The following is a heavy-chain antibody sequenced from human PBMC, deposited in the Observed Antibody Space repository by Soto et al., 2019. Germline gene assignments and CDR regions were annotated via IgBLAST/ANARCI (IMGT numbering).Heavy chain of an antibody. J-gene: IGHJ6*02. CDR1: GFTFSSYE. CDR3: ARDQEAGSFFPYYYGVDV. Sequence: GGSLRLSCATSGFTFSSYEMNWVRQAPGKGLEWVSYISSSGSTIYYADSVKGRFTISRDNAKNSLYLQMDSLRAEDTAVYYCARDQEAGSFFPYYYGVDVWGQGTMVTVSS. CDR2: ISSSGSTI. D-gene: IGHD6-13*01. V-gene: IGHV3-48*03.